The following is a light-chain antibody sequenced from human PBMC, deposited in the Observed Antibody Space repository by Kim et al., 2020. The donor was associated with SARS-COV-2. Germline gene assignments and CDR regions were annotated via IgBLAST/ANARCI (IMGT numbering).Light chain of an antibody. CDR2: DVS. CDR3: SSYTSSISWV. Sequence: QSVLTQPTSVSGSPGQSITISCTGTSSDVGGYNYVSWYQQHPGKAPKLMIYDVSKWPSGVSNRFSGSKSGNTASLSISGLQAEDEADYYCSSYTSSISWVFGGGTQLTVL. CDR1: SSDVGGYNY. V-gene: IGLV2-14*03. J-gene: IGLJ3*02.